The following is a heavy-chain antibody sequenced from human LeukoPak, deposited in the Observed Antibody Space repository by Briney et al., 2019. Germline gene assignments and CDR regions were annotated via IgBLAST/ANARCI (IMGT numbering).Heavy chain of an antibody. Sequence: GGSLRLSCAASGFTSSSYAMNWVRQAPGKGLEWVSHIRGSGGSTYCADSVKGRFTISRDNSKNTLYLQMNSLRAEATAVYYCAKDRRIAVAAIDYWGQGTLVTVSS. J-gene: IGHJ4*02. D-gene: IGHD6-19*01. CDR2: IRGSGGST. V-gene: IGHV3-23*01. CDR3: AKDRRIAVAAIDY. CDR1: GFTSSSYA.